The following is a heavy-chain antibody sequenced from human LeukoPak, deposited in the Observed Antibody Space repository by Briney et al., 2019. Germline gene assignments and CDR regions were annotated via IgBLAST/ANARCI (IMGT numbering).Heavy chain of an antibody. V-gene: IGHV3-66*01. D-gene: IGHD2-2*01. CDR2: IYSGGGT. CDR3: ARSSIVVVSILDY. Sequence: PGGSLRLSCAASGFTVNSNYMTWVRQAPGKGLEWVSVIYSGGGTYYADSVKGRFTISRDNSKNTLYLQMGSLRAEDMAVYYCARSSIVVVSILDYWGQGTLVTVSS. J-gene: IGHJ4*02. CDR1: GFTVNSNY.